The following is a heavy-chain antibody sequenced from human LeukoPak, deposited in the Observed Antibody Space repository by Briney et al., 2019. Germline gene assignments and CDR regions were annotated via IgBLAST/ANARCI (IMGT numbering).Heavy chain of an antibody. Sequence: PGGSLRLSCAASGFTFSSYSMNWVRQAPGKGLEWVSSISSSSSYIYYADSVKGRFTISRDNAKNSLYLQMNSLRAEDTAVYYCARDRHSSSSTFDHWGQGTLVTVSS. V-gene: IGHV3-21*01. J-gene: IGHJ4*02. CDR2: ISSSSSYI. CDR1: GFTFSSYS. CDR3: ARDRHSSSSTFDH. D-gene: IGHD6-6*01.